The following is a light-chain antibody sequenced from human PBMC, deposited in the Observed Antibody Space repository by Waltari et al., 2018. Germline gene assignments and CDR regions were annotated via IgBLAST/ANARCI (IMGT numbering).Light chain of an antibody. CDR1: RSDVGAYNY. V-gene: IGLV2-14*03. CDR2: DVS. Sequence: QSALTQPASESGSPGQSITISCTGTRSDVGAYNYVSWYQQHPGKAPKLMIFDVSNRPSGVANLFSGSKSGNTASLTISGLQAEDEAGYYCSSYISSSTLELFGGGTSLTVL. CDR3: SSYISSSTLEL. J-gene: IGLJ2*01.